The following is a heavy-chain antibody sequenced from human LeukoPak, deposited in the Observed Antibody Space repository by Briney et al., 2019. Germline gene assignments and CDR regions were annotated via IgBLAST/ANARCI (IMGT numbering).Heavy chain of an antibody. CDR3: AKGPSSGYYYFDY. J-gene: IGHJ4*02. Sequence: GGSLRLSCAASGFTFSSYSMNWVRQAPGKGLEWVSSISSSSSYIYYADSVKGRFTISRDNAKNSLYLQMNSLRAEDTAVYYCAKGPSSGYYYFDYWGQGTLVTVSS. V-gene: IGHV3-21*01. D-gene: IGHD3-22*01. CDR1: GFTFSSYS. CDR2: ISSSSSYI.